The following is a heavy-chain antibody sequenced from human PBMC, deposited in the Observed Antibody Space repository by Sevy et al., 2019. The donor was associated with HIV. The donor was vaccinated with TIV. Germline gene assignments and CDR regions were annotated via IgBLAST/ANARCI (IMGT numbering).Heavy chain of an antibody. J-gene: IGHJ4*02. Sequence: GGSLRLSCAASGFIFRSSVMSWVRQAPGKGLEGVSTTMGSGGSTYYADSRKGRFTISRDNSNNALVLEMNSLRADDTAVYYCVGIVTAGRDYWGQGTLVTVSS. D-gene: IGHD6-13*01. CDR1: GFIFRSSV. CDR2: TMGSGGST. CDR3: VGIVTAGRDY. V-gene: IGHV3-23*01.